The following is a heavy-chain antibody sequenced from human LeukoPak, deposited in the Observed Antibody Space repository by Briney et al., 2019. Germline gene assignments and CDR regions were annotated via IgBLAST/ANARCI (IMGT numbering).Heavy chain of an antibody. V-gene: IGHV4-61*02. D-gene: IGHD4-23*01. J-gene: IGHJ3*01. Sequence: NPSETLSLTCTVSGGSITNLNYYWTWIRQPVGKRLEWIGRIYTSGGTDYNPSLKTRATLSVDKSKNQFSLNLASLTAPDTALYYCAGRGSNSGTFDVWGPGTFVTVSS. CDR2: IYTSGGT. CDR1: GGSITNLNYY. CDR3: AGRGSNSGTFDV.